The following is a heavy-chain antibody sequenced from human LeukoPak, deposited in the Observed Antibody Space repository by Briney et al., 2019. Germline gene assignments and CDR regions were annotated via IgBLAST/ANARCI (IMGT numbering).Heavy chain of an antibody. CDR3: ARDSYDILKGYSRIDS. CDR2: IYYGCST. CDR1: AGSSITGGYY. Sequence: LSKTCSIAAGSSITGGYYCSLSRKHPESGQWWGGYIYYGCSTYYSPSLQGRVTISVDTSRNQCSLQLSSVTAADTAVYYCARDSYDILKGYSRIDSWGQGTLVTVSS. J-gene: IGHJ5*01. V-gene: IGHV4-31*03. D-gene: IGHD3-9*01.